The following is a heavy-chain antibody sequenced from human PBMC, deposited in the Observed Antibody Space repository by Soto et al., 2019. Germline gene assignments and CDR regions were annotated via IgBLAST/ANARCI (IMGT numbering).Heavy chain of an antibody. CDR1: GFTFSRHW. CDR3: AKDPGRERPKGDFAY. CDR2: IDSYGSST. V-gene: IGHV3-74*01. J-gene: IGHJ4*02. D-gene: IGHD1-26*01. Sequence: PGGSLRLSXAASGFTFSRHWMHWVRQAPGKGLVWVSRIDSYGSSTHYADSVKGRFTISRDNAKNTLYLQMNSLRAEDTAVYYCAKDPGRERPKGDFAYWGQGTLVTVSS.